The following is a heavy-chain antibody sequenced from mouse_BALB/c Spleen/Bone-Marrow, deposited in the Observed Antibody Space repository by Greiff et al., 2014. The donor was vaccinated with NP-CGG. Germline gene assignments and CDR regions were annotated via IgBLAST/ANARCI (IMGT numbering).Heavy chain of an antibody. J-gene: IGHJ2*01. CDR2: ISSGSSTI. CDR3: TRGGNLDDFDY. V-gene: IGHV5-17*02. CDR1: GFTFSSFG. Sequence: EVKLMESGGGLVQPGGSRKLSCAASGFTFSSFGMHWVRQAPEKGLEWVAYISSGSSTIFYADTVKGRFTVSRDNPKNTLFLQMTSLRSEDTAMYYCTRGGNLDDFDYWGQGTTLTVSS.